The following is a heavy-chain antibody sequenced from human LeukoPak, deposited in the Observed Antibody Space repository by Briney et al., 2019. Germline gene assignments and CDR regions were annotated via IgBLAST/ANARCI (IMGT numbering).Heavy chain of an antibody. CDR1: GFTFSSYN. CDR3: ARLEYYYVSGNYYKLFDY. J-gene: IGHJ4*02. D-gene: IGHD3-10*01. Sequence: GGSLRLPCAASGFTFSSYNMNWVRQAPGKGLEWVSDISSSGGTIYFADSVKGRFTISRDNAKNSLYLQMNSLRDEDTAVYYCARLEYYYVSGNYYKLFDYWGQGTLVTVCS. V-gene: IGHV3-48*02. CDR2: ISSSGGTI.